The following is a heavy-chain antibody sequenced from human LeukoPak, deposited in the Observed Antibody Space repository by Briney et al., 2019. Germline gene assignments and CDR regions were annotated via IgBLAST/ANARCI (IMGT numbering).Heavy chain of an antibody. D-gene: IGHD5-18*01. V-gene: IGHV3-30*02. CDR3: ANTKEGGYSYGPASYYYYMDV. CDR2: IRYDGSNK. CDR1: GFTFSSYG. Sequence: GGSLRLSCAASGFTFSSYGMHWVRQAPGKGLEWVAFIRYDGSNKYYADSVKGRFTISRDNSKNTLYLQMNSLRAEDTAVYYCANTKEGGYSYGPASYYYYMDVWGKGTTVTISS. J-gene: IGHJ6*03.